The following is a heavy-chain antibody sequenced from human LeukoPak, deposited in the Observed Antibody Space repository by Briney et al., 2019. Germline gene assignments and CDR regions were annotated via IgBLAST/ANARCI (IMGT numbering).Heavy chain of an antibody. J-gene: IGHJ5*02. D-gene: IGHD4-17*01. CDR1: GFTFSSYA. V-gene: IGHV3-23*01. CDR2: ISGSGGST. CDR3: AKDKDYGVLGWFDP. Sequence: PGASLRLSCAASGFTFSSYAMSWVRRAPGKGLEWVSAISGSGGSTYYADSVKGRFTISRDNSKNTLYLQMSSLRAEDTAVYYCAKDKDYGVLGWFDPWGQGTLVTVSS.